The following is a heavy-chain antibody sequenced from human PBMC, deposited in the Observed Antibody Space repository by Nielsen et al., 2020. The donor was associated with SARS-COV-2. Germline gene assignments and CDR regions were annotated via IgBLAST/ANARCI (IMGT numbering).Heavy chain of an antibody. D-gene: IGHD3-3*01. CDR1: GGTFSSYT. Sequence: SVKVSCKASGGTFSSYTISWVRQAPGQGLEWMGRIIPILGIANYAQKFQGRVTITADKSTSTAYMELSSLRSEDTAVYYCARDHRGSGITIFGVVTPDWFDPWGQGILVTVST. CDR3: ARDHRGSGITIFGVVTPDWFDP. J-gene: IGHJ5*02. CDR2: IIPILGIA. V-gene: IGHV1-69*04.